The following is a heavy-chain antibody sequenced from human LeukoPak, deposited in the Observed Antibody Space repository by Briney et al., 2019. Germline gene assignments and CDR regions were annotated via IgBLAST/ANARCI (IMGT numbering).Heavy chain of an antibody. J-gene: IGHJ4*02. CDR2: INHSGST. D-gene: IGHD3-3*01. V-gene: IGHV4-34*01. Sequence: SETLSLTCAVYGGSFSGYYWSWIRQPPGKGLEWIGEINHSGSTNYNPSLKSRVTISVDTSKNQFSLKLSSVTAADTAVYYCARVVDFWSGFDYWGQGTLVTVSS. CDR3: ARVVDFWSGFDY. CDR1: GGSFSGYY.